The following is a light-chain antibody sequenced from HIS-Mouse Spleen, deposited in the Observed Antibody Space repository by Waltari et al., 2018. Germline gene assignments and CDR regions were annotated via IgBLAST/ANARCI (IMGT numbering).Light chain of an antibody. J-gene: IGKJ3*01. CDR1: QSVLYSSNNKIY. CDR3: QQYYSTPFT. CDR2: WAS. V-gene: IGKV4-1*01. Sequence: DIVMTQSPDSLAMSLGERATITCKSSQSVLYSSNNKIYLAWYQQKPGHPPKLLIYWASTRESGVPDRFSGSGYGTDFTLAISSLQAEDVAVYYCQQYYSTPFTFGPGTKVDIK.